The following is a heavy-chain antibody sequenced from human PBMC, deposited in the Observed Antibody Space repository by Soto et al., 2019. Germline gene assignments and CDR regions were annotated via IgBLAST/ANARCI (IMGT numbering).Heavy chain of an antibody. Sequence: GASVKVSCKASGYTFASYDINWVRQATGQGLEWMGWMNPNSGNTGYAQKFQGRVTMTRNTPISTAYMELSSLRSEDTAVYYCARSDYCSSTSCYVAYYYYYMDVWGKGTTVTVSS. CDR3: ARSDYCSSTSCYVAYYYYYMDV. CDR2: MNPNSGNT. CDR1: GYTFASYD. V-gene: IGHV1-8*01. J-gene: IGHJ6*03. D-gene: IGHD2-2*01.